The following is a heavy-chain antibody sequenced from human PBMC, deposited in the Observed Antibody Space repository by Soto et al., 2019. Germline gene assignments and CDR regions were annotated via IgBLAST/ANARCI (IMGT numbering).Heavy chain of an antibody. CDR2: IFYSGTT. D-gene: IGHD2-8*02. Sequence: QLRESGPGLLKPSETLSLTCTVSGGSISSPSYNWGWVRQPPGKGPEWSGTIFYSGTTQYNPSIRSRLAMSVDTSKSQVSLTLTSVTAADTAVYYCTTLASGHFDSWGQGAQVTVSS. V-gene: IGHV4-39*01. J-gene: IGHJ4*02. CDR1: GGSISSPSYN. CDR3: TTLASGHFDS.